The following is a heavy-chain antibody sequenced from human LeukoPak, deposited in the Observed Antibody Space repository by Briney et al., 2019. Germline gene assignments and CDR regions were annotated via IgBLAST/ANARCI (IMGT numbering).Heavy chain of an antibody. CDR1: GYTFTGYH. D-gene: IGHD5-18*01. CDR3: ARGGYSYGYADY. CDR2: INPNSGGT. V-gene: IGHV1-2*02. J-gene: IGHJ4*02. Sequence: ASVKVSCKASGYTFTGYHMHWVRQAPGQGLEWMGWINPNSGGTNYAQKLQGRVTMTTDTSTSTAYMELRSLRSDDTAVYYCARGGYSYGYADYWGQGTLVTVSS.